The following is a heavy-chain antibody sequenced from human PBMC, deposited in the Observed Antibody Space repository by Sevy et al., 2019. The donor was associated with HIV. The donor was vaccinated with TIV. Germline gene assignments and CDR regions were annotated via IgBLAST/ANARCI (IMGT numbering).Heavy chain of an antibody. CDR1: GDSLSDYY. V-gene: IGHV4-59*01. CDR3: ARERLDDYSNFFFDY. D-gene: IGHD4-4*01. J-gene: IGHJ4*02. CDR2: VFYSGTT. Sequence: SETLSLTCTVSGDSLSDYYWSWIRQPPGKGLEWIGFVFYSGTTTYNPSLGSRVNISVDTSKNQFSLRLTSVTAADTALYYCARERLDDYSNFFFDYWGRGTQVTVSS.